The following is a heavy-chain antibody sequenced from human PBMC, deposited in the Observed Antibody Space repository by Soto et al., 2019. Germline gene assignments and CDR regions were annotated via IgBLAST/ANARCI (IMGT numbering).Heavy chain of an antibody. J-gene: IGHJ4*02. CDR3: ARGAYYYDSRRIIGY. CDR1: GYRFTSYA. CDR2: INAGNGNT. D-gene: IGHD3-22*01. V-gene: IGHV1-3*01. Sequence: VTSVKVSCEASGYRFTSYAMHWVRQAPGQRLEWMGWINAGNGNTKHSQKFQGRVTITRDTSASTAYMELSSLRSEDTAVYYCARGAYYYDSRRIIGYWGQGTLVTVSS.